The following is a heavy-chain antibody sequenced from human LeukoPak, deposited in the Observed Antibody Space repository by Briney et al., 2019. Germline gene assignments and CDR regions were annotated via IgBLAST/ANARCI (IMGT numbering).Heavy chain of an antibody. Sequence: SETLSLTCTVSGGSISSYYWSWIRQPPGKGLEWIGYIYYSGSTNYNPSLKSRVTISVDTSKNQFSLKLSSVTAADTAVYYCASTSRSGWYYYYGMDVWGQGTTVIVSS. CDR2: IYYSGST. V-gene: IGHV4-59*08. CDR1: GGSISSYY. D-gene: IGHD6-19*01. J-gene: IGHJ6*02. CDR3: ASTSRSGWYYYYGMDV.